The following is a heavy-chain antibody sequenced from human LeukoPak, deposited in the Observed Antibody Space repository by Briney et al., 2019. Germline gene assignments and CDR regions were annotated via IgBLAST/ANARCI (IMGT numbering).Heavy chain of an antibody. Sequence: GGSLRLSCAASGFTFSDYYMSWIRQAPGKGLEWVSYISSSGTYTNYADSVKGRFTISRDNAKNSLYLQMNSLRAEDTAVYYCARGDGYNYPFDYWGQEPWSPSPQ. V-gene: IGHV3-11*06. D-gene: IGHD5-24*01. CDR3: ARGDGYNYPFDY. CDR1: GFTFSDYY. J-gene: IGHJ4*01. CDR2: ISSSGTYT.